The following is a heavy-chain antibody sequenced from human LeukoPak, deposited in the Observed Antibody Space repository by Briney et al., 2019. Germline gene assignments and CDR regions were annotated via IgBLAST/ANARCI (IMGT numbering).Heavy chain of an antibody. V-gene: IGHV1-69*05. CDR1: GGTFSSYA. Sequence: GSSVKVSCKASGGTFSSYAISWVRQAPGQELEWMGRIIPIFGTANFAQKFQGRVTITTDESTSTAYMELSSLRSEDTAVYYCARYSSQYYFDYWGQGTLVTVSS. CDR3: ARYSSQYYFDY. D-gene: IGHD6-13*01. CDR2: IIPIFGTA. J-gene: IGHJ4*02.